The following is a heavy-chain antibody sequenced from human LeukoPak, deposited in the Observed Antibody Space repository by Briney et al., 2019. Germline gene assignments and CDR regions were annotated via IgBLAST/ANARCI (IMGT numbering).Heavy chain of an antibody. CDR2: IYPGDSHT. CDR1: GYSFTNHW. J-gene: IGHJ4*02. V-gene: IGHV5-51*01. CDR3: ARRDYYGSGSYYGNFDY. Sequence: GESLKISCKSSGYSFTNHWIGWVRQMPGEGLEWMGVIYPGDSHTRYSPSFQGQVTISADKSISTAYLQWSSLKASDTAMYYCARRDYYGSGSYYGNFDYWGQGTLVTVSS. D-gene: IGHD3-10*01.